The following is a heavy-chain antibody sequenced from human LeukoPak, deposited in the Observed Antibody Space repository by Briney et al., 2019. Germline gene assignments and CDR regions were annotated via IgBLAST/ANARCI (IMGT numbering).Heavy chain of an antibody. CDR2: IYYSGST. D-gene: IGHD2-15*01. CDR3: ARILLGYCSGGSCLTFDY. CDR1: GGSVSNNDYY. V-gene: IGHV4-39*01. Sequence: SETLSLTCTVSGGSVSNNDYYWGWIRQPPGKGLEWIGSIYYSGSTHHNPSLKSRVTISVDTSKNQFSLKLSSVTAADTAVYYCARILLGYCSGGSCLTFDYWGQGTLVTVSS. J-gene: IGHJ4*02.